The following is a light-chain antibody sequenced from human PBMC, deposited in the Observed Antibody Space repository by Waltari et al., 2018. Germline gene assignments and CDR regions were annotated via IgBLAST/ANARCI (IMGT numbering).Light chain of an antibody. CDR3: QQYNNWPSFT. CDR1: QSGSSN. CDR2: DSY. Sequence: EIVMTQSPATLSMSPGERVTLSCRASQSGSSNLAGYQHKPGQAPRLLIYDSYTRAPGIPARFSGSGSGTEFTLTISSLKSEDFAVYYCQQYNNWPSFTFGPGTKVDIK. J-gene: IGKJ3*01. V-gene: IGKV3D-15*01.